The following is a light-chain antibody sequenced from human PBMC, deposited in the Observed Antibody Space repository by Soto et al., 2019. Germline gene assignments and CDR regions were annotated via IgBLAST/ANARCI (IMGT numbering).Light chain of an antibody. J-gene: IGKJ1*01. CDR3: QQYETFSGT. Sequence: DVHRTHSPSTLSASVGYTVSVTCLASQSVSGWLAWYQQKPGEAPKLLIYDASALPRGVPSRFSGSGSGTKFTLTIASLQPDDFATYYCQQYETFSGTFGPGTKVDIK. V-gene: IGKV1-5*01. CDR1: QSVSGW. CDR2: DAS.